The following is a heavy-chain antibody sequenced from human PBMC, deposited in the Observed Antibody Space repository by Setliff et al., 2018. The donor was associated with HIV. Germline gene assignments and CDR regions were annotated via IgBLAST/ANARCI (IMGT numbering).Heavy chain of an antibody. J-gene: IGHJ4*01. CDR3: ARDGLLVAGIRFDY. D-gene: IGHD6-19*01. Sequence: SVKVSCKTSGGTFSGYAVSWVRQAPGQGLEWMGGIIPAFGTANYAQNFQGRVTINTDESTSTAYMELSGLRSEDTAVYFCARDGLLVAGIRFDYWGQGTLVTVSS. CDR2: IIPAFGTA. CDR1: GGTFSGYA. V-gene: IGHV1-69*05.